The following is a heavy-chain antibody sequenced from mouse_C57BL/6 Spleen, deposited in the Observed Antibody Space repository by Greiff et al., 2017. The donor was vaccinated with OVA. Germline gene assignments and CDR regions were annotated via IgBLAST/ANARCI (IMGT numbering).Heavy chain of an antibody. CDR3: ARSYDGCYGYAMDD. CDR1: GYTFTSYW. V-gene: IGHV1-64*01. Sequence: QVQLQQPGAELVKPGASVKLSCKASGYTFTSYWMHWVKQRPGKGLEWIGMIRPNSGSTNYNEKFKSKATLTVDKSSSTAYMQLSSLTSEDSAVYYCARSYDGCYGYAMDDWGQATSVTVSS. D-gene: IGHD2-3*01. J-gene: IGHJ4*01. CDR2: IRPNSGST.